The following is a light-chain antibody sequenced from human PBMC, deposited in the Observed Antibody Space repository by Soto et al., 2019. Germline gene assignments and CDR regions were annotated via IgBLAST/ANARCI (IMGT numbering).Light chain of an antibody. V-gene: IGKV1-5*01. CDR3: QQYKSYST. CDR1: QSISRW. Sequence: DIQMTQSPSTLSASIGDRVTITCRASQSISRWLAWYQKKPGKAPKLLIYDASTLHSGVPSRLSCSGSGTEFTLTISSLQPDDFATYYCQQYKSYSTFGVGTKVDIK. CDR2: DAS. J-gene: IGKJ4*01.